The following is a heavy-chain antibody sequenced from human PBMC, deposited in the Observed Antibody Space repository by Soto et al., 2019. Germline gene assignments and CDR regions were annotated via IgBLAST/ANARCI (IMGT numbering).Heavy chain of an antibody. D-gene: IGHD6-13*01. CDR1: GYTFTSYG. CDR3: ARTARIAAAGTDY. CDR2: ISAYNGNT. Sequence: QVQLVQSGAEVKKPGASVKVSCKASGYTFTSYGISWVRQAPGQGLEWMGWISAYNGNTNYAQKLQGRVTMTTDTSTSTXYMELRSLRSDDTAXXXCARTARIAAAGTDYWGQGTLVTVSS. V-gene: IGHV1-18*01. J-gene: IGHJ4*02.